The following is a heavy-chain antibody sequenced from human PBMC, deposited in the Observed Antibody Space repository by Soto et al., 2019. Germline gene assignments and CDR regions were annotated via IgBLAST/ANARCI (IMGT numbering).Heavy chain of an antibody. Sequence: QVQLQESGPGLVKPSQTLSLTCTVSGGSISSGGYYWSWIRQHPGKGLEWVGYIYYSGSTYYNPSLQSXXTXSEXASKNQFSRQLSSVTAADTAVYYCARGLVPAAIGGWGQGTLVTVSS. V-gene: IGHV4-31*03. CDR2: IYYSGST. CDR3: ARGLVPAAIGG. CDR1: GGSISSGGYY. J-gene: IGHJ4*02. D-gene: IGHD2-2*01.